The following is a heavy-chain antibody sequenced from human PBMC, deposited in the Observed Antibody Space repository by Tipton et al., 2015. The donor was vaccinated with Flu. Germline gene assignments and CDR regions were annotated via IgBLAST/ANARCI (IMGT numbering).Heavy chain of an antibody. CDR3: AKGGSPASPLEAYDY. CDR2: IYSGDST. Sequence: SLRLSCAASGLTFSRYTFNWVRQAPGKGLEWVSVIYSGDSTSYADSVRGRFTISRDNSKNTLYLQMNNLRVEVTAEYYCAKGGSPASPLEAYDYWSQGTLVTVSS. J-gene: IGHJ4*02. V-gene: IGHV3-53*01. D-gene: IGHD3-16*01. CDR1: GLTFSRYT.